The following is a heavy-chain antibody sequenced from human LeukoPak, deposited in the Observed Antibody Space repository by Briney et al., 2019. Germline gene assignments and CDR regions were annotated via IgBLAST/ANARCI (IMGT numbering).Heavy chain of an antibody. V-gene: IGHV1-46*01. CDR3: ARKGAYYYYMDV. J-gene: IGHJ6*03. D-gene: IGHD3-16*01. Sequence: PRASVKVSCKASGYTFTGYYMHWVRQAPGQGLEWMGIINPSGGSTSYAQKFQGRVTMTRDTSTSTVYMELSSLRSEDTAVYYCARKGAYYYYMDVWGKGTTVTISS. CDR1: GYTFTGYY. CDR2: INPSGGST.